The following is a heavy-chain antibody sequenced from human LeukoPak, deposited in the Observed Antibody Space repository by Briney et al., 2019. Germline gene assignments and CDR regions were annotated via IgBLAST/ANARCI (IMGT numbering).Heavy chain of an antibody. Sequence: PGGSLRLSCAASGFTFSSYSMNWVRQAPGKGLEWVSAISGSGGSTYYADSVKGRFTISRDNSKNTLYLQMNSLRAEDTAVYYCAKVGSPLRDWSLIDYWGQGTLVTVSS. D-gene: IGHD3/OR15-3a*01. CDR1: GFTFSSYS. V-gene: IGHV3-23*01. CDR3: AKVGSPLRDWSLIDY. J-gene: IGHJ4*02. CDR2: ISGSGGST.